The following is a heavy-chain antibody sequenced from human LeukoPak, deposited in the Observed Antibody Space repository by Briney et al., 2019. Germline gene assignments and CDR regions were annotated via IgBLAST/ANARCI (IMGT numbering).Heavy chain of an antibody. D-gene: IGHD6-13*01. Sequence: PSETLSLTCTVSGGSISSSNYYWGWIRQPPGKGLEWIRSIYYSGSTHYNPSLKSRVTISVDTSKNQFSLKLSSVTAADTAVYHCARNSSDPYSSSAKRYNWFDPWGQGTLVTVSS. CDR3: ARNSSDPYSSSAKRYNWFDP. J-gene: IGHJ5*02. CDR1: GGSISSSNYY. V-gene: IGHV4-39*01. CDR2: IYYSGST.